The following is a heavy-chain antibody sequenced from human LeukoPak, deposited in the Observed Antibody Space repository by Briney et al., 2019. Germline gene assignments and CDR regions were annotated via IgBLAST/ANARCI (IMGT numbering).Heavy chain of an antibody. CDR1: SSGDYY. CDR3: AKDSGGYIGPYCSSTSCYKDV. D-gene: IGHD2-2*02. J-gene: IGHJ6*04. V-gene: IGHV3-9*03. CDR2: ISWNSGSI. Sequence: SSGDYYWSWLRQPPGKGLEWVSGISWNSGSIGYADSVKGRFTISRDNAKNSLYLQMNSLRAEDMALYYCAKDSGGYIGPYCSSTSCYKDVWGKGTTVTVSS.